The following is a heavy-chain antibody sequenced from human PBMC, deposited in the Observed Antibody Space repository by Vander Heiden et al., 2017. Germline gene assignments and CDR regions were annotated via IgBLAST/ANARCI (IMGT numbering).Heavy chain of an antibody. CDR3: AREFSGDTIPL. CDR1: GFTFSNYY. CDR2: ISFSGNTK. V-gene: IGHV3-11*01. D-gene: IGHD1-26*01. J-gene: IGHJ4*02. Sequence: QVQLMESGGGLVKPGGSLRLSCAASGFTFSNYYMSWIRQAPGKGLECVSYISFSGNTKYYADSVKARFTISRDNAKNLLYLQMNSLRADDTAVYYCAREFSGDTIPLWGQGNLVTVSS.